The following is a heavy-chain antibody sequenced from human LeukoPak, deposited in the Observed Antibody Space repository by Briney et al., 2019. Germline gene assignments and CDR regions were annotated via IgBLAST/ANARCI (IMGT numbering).Heavy chain of an antibody. Sequence: GASVKVSCKASGYTFTGYYMHWVRQAPGQGLEWMGIINPSGGSTSYAQKFQGRVTMTRDMSTSTVYMELSSLRSEDTAVYYCARGAGTTLGWFDPWGQGTLVTVSS. D-gene: IGHD1-7*01. J-gene: IGHJ5*02. CDR2: INPSGGST. CDR3: ARGAGTTLGWFDP. V-gene: IGHV1-46*01. CDR1: GYTFTGYY.